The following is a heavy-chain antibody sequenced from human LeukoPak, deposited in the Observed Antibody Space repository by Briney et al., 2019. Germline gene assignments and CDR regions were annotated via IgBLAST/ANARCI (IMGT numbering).Heavy chain of an antibody. D-gene: IGHD1-26*01. CDR3: VGAYRAPRHYNYDLDV. Sequence: PGGSLKLSCSASGFTFTSYAMSWVRQAPGERLEYVSRISSDGGSTYYADSVKGRSTFSRDSSKNTLYLQKRSLRAEDTAVYSWVGAYRAPRHYNYDLDVWGQGTTVTVSS. CDR1: GFTFTSYA. CDR2: ISSDGGST. J-gene: IGHJ6*02. V-gene: IGHV3-64D*09.